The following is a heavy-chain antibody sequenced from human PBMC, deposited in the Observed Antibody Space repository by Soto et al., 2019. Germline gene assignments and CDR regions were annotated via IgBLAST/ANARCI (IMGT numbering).Heavy chain of an antibody. CDR2: ISGSGGST. CDR3: AKGYHGGYVDYYYGMDV. D-gene: IGHD5-12*01. V-gene: IGHV3-23*01. J-gene: IGHJ6*02. Sequence: SLRLSCAASGFTFSSYAMSWVRQAPGKGLEWVSAISGSGGSTYYADSVKGRFTISRDNSKNTLYLQMNSLRAEDTAVYYCAKGYHGGYVDYYYGMDVWGQGTTVTVSS. CDR1: GFTFSSYA.